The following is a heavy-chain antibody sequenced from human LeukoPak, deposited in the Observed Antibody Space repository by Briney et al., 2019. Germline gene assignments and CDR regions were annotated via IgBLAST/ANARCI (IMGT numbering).Heavy chain of an antibody. V-gene: IGHV4-39*01. CDR1: GGSISSSSYY. CDR2: IYYSGST. CDR3: ARQIDSYWHFDL. J-gene: IGHJ2*01. Sequence: SETLSLTCTVSGGSISSSSYYWGWIRQPPGKGLEYIGNIYYSGSTNYTPTLKSRVTISVDTSKNQFSLNLSSVTAADAAAYFCARQIDSYWHFDLWGRGTLVTVSS. D-gene: IGHD3-9*01.